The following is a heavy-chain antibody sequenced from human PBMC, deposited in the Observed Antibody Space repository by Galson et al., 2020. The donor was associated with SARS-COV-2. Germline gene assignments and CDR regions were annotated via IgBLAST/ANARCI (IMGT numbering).Heavy chain of an antibody. D-gene: IGHD5-18*01. CDR1: GFTFSSYG. Sequence: TGGSLRLSCAASGFTFSSYGMHWVRQAPCKGLEWVAVISYDGSNKYYADSVKGRFTISRDNSKNTLYLQMNSLRAEDTAVYYCAKEMGSYGYYYYGMDVWGQGTTVTVSS. V-gene: IGHV3-30*18. CDR3: AKEMGSYGYYYYGMDV. J-gene: IGHJ6*02. CDR2: ISYDGSNK.